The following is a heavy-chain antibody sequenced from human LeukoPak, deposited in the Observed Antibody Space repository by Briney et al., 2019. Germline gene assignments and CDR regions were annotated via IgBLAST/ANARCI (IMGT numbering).Heavy chain of an antibody. CDR2: ISAYNGNT. D-gene: IGHD2-2*02. Sequence: ASVKVSCKASGYTFTSYGISWVRQAPGQGLEWMGWISAYNGNTNYAQKLQGRVTMTTDTSTSTAYMELRSLRSDDTAVYNGARDRSTYCSSTSCYMGIDYWGQGTLVTVSS. J-gene: IGHJ4*02. CDR1: GYTFTSYG. CDR3: ARDRSTYCSSTSCYMGIDY. V-gene: IGHV1-18*01.